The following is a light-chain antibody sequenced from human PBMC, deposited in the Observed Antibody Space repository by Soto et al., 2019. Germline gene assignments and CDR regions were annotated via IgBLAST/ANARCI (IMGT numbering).Light chain of an antibody. Sequence: EIVLTQSPGTLSLSPGERATLSCRASQSVSSSYLAWYQQKPGQAPRLLIYGASSRATGIPGRFSGSRSGTDFPLTISRLEPEDFAVYYCQEYGSSPRTFGQGTTVEIK. V-gene: IGKV3-20*01. CDR3: QEYGSSPRT. J-gene: IGKJ1*01. CDR1: QSVSSSY. CDR2: GAS.